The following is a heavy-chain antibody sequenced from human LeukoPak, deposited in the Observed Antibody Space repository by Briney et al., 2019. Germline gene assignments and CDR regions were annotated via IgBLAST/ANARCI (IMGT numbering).Heavy chain of an antibody. V-gene: IGHV3-23*01. J-gene: IGHJ4*02. CDR2: ISETGDHT. CDR1: GFTFSSYA. Sequence: GGSLRLSCAASGFTFSSYAMSWVRQAPGKGLEWLSAISETGDHTYYADPVKGLFTISRDNSKNTLYLQMNSLRAEDTAVYYCTNLVFDSSGYSYFDYWGQGTLVTVSS. D-gene: IGHD3-22*01. CDR3: TNLVFDSSGYSYFDY.